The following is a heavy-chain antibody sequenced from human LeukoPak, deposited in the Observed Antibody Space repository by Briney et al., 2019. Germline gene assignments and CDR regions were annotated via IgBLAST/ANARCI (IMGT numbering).Heavy chain of an antibody. J-gene: IGHJ4*02. Sequence: VGSLRLSCEASGFTFSTFAMIWVRQPPGKGLEWVSSIFPSGGEIHYADSVKGRFTIARDNSKNTLYLQMNSLRAEHTAVYYCVCVPRNGYAYYGSLFWGQGTLVTVSS. V-gene: IGHV3-23*01. CDR2: IFPSGGEI. CDR1: GFTFSTFA. D-gene: IGHD5-12*01. CDR3: VCVPRNGYAYYGSLF.